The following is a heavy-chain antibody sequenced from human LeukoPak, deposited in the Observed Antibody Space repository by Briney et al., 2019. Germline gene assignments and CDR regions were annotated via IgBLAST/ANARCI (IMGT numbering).Heavy chain of an antibody. CDR2: IIPIFGTA. J-gene: IGHJ6*03. CDR3: ATWGYCSGGSCELLYYYYMDV. Sequence: SVKVSCKASGGTFISYAISWVRQAPGQGGEGMGGIIPIFGTANYAQKFQGRVTITADESTSTAYMELSSLRSEDTAVYYCATWGYCSGGSCELLYYYYMDVWGKGTTVTVSS. D-gene: IGHD2-15*01. V-gene: IGHV1-69*13. CDR1: GGTFISYA.